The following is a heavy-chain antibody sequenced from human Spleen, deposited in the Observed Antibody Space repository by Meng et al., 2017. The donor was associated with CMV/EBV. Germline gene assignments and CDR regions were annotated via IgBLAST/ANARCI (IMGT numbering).Heavy chain of an antibody. CDR2: ISYDGSNK. Sequence: LSCAASGFTFSSYAMHWVRQAPGKGLEWVAVISYDGSNKYYADSVKGRFTISRDNSKNTQYLQMNSLRAEDTAVYYCARVGSSWYVYWGQGTLVTVSS. CDR1: GFTFSSYA. J-gene: IGHJ4*02. CDR3: ARVGSSWYVY. V-gene: IGHV3-30-3*01. D-gene: IGHD6-13*01.